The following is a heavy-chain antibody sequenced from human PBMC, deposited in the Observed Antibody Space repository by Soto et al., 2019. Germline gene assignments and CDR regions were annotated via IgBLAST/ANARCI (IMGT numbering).Heavy chain of an antibody. Sequence: QDQLVQSGAEVKKPGSSVKVSCKAFGGPFSSHTFSWVRQAPGQGLEWMGRIIPALGTTTYAQKFQGRVTITADESVTTVYMELNSLRTEDTAVYYCARSDFGDYWDFDLWGRGTLVTVSS. D-gene: IGHD4-17*01. J-gene: IGHJ2*01. CDR1: GGPFSSHT. CDR3: ARSDFGDYWDFDL. CDR2: IIPALGTT. V-gene: IGHV1-69*08.